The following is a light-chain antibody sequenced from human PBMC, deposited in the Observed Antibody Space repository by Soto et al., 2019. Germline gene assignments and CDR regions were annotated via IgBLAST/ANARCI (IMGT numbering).Light chain of an antibody. CDR2: DAS. CDR3: QQRSNWPVIT. J-gene: IGKJ5*01. CDR1: QSISAN. V-gene: IGKV3-11*01. Sequence: EIVMTQSPATLSVSPGDRATLSCRASQSISANLAWYQQKPGQAPRLLIYDASNRATGIPARFSGSGSGTDFTLTISSLEPEDFAVYYCQQRSNWPVITFGQGTRLEIK.